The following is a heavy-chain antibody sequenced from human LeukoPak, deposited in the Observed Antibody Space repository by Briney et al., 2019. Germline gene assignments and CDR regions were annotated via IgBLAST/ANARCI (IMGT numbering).Heavy chain of an antibody. CDR3: AGDRYYYGSGSLWAPGY. CDR1: GYTFTSYG. D-gene: IGHD3-10*01. CDR2: INPNSGGT. V-gene: IGHV1-2*02. J-gene: IGHJ4*02. Sequence: ASVKVSCKASGYTFTSYGISWVRQAPGQGLEWMGWINPNSGGTNYAQKFQGRVTMTRDTSISTAYMELSRLRSDDTAVYYCAGDRYYYGSGSLWAPGYWGQGTLVTVSS.